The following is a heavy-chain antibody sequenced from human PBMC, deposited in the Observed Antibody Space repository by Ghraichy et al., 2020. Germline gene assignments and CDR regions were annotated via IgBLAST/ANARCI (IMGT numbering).Heavy chain of an antibody. CDR3: ARGVRDDYNGIYDGFEI. Sequence: GGSLRLSCAASGFTFISYAMYWVRQAPGKGLEWVAVISHDGSNKEYAGSVKGRFTISRENSKNTVYLQMNSLSAEDTAVYYCARGVRDDYNGIYDGFEIWGQGTLVTVSS. V-gene: IGHV3-30*04. CDR1: GFTFISYA. J-gene: IGHJ3*02. D-gene: IGHD5-24*01. CDR2: ISHDGSNK.